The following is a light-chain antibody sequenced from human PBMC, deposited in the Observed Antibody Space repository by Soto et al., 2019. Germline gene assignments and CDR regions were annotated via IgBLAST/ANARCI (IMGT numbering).Light chain of an antibody. V-gene: IGKV3-20*01. CDR3: QQYGSSPRT. CDR1: QSVSSSY. Sequence: EIVLTQSPGTLSLSPGEGATLSCRASQSVSSSYLAWYQQKPGQAPRLLIYGASSRATGIPDRFSGSESGTDFTLTISRLEPEDFAVYYCQQYGSSPRTFGQGTKVEIK. J-gene: IGKJ1*01. CDR2: GAS.